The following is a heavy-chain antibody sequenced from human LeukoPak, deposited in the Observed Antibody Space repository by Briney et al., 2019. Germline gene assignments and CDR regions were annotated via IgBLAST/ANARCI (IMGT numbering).Heavy chain of an antibody. CDR2: IYTSGST. D-gene: IGHD2-2*01. Sequence: SETLSLTCTVSGGSISSYYWSWIRQPAGKGLEWIGRIYTSGSTNYNPSLKSRVTISVDTSKNQFSLKLSSVTAADTAVYYCARDSPLTAAHFYYYMDVWGKGTTVTISS. J-gene: IGHJ6*03. CDR1: GGSISSYY. V-gene: IGHV4-4*07. CDR3: ARDSPLTAAHFYYYMDV.